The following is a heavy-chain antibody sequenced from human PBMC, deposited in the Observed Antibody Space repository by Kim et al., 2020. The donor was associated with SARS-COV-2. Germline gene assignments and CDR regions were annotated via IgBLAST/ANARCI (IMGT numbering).Heavy chain of an antibody. Sequence: IYYADSVKGRFTISRDNAKNSLYLQMNSLGADDTAVFYCARERSGMGFDYWGQGTLVTVSS. J-gene: IGHJ4*02. V-gene: IGHV3-21*01. CDR2: I. CDR3: ARERSGMGFDY. D-gene: IGHD1-26*01.